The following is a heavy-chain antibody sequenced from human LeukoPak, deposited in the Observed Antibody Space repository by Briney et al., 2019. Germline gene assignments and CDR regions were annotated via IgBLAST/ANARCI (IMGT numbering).Heavy chain of an antibody. CDR1: GFTSSRYG. CDR2: ISGSGGST. CDR3: AKDGGGYYPSYYYYMDV. J-gene: IGHJ6*03. D-gene: IGHD3-22*01. V-gene: IGHV3-23*01. Sequence: GGTLRLSCAASGFTSSRYGMSCVRQAPGKGLEWVSAISGSGGSTYYADSVKGRFTISRDNSKNTLYLQMNSLRAEDTAVYYCAKDGGGYYPSYYYYMDVWGKGTTVTISS.